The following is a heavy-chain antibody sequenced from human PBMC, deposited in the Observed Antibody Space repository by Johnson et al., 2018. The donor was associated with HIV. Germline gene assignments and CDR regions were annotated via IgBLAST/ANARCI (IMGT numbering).Heavy chain of an antibody. D-gene: IGHD1-26*01. CDR1: GFTFSDYY. CDR3: TAHYRNAFDI. V-gene: IGHV3-11*01. J-gene: IGHJ3*02. Sequence: QVQLVESGGGLIQPGGSLRLSCAASGFTFSDYYMTWIRQAPGKGLEWVSYISSSGSTIYYADSVKGRFTISRDNSKNTLYLQMNSRKTEDTALYYCTAHYRNAFDIWGQGTMVTVSS. CDR2: ISSSGSTI.